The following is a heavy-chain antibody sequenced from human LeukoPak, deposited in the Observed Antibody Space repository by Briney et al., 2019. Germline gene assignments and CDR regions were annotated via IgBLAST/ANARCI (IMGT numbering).Heavy chain of an antibody. J-gene: IGHJ4*02. D-gene: IGHD2-21*01. CDR2: VSADGSKK. CDR1: GFTFTSYA. Sequence: PGGSLRLSCAVSGFTFTSYAMHWVRQAPGKGLEWVAVVSADGSKKYYADSVRGRFTISRDNSKNIVYLQMNSLRAEDTAVYYCAKKFVGITVIAGDYFDYWGQGTLVTVSS. CDR3: AKKFVGITVIAGDYFDY. V-gene: IGHV3-30-3*02.